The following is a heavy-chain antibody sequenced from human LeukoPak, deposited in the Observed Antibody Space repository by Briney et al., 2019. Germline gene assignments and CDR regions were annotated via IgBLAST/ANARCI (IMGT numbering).Heavy chain of an antibody. Sequence: NPGGSMRLSCGASGFTFSSYAMSWVRQAPGKGLDWVSSISGGNHIYYADSVKGRFTISRDNARNSLSLQMNALRAEDTAVYYCTREDCDNVRCYGASDAWGQGTLVTVSS. V-gene: IGHV3-69-1*02. CDR1: GFTFSSYA. D-gene: IGHD2-2*01. J-gene: IGHJ5*02. CDR3: TREDCDNVRCYGASDA. CDR2: ISGGNHI.